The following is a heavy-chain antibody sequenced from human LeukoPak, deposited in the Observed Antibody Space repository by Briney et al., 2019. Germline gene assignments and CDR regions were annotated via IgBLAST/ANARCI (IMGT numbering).Heavy chain of an antibody. J-gene: IGHJ4*02. CDR1: GGSISSYY. CDR3: ARSRYSGSYYAALASYYFDY. D-gene: IGHD1-26*01. V-gene: IGHV4-59*01. CDR2: IYYSGST. Sequence: SETLSLTCTVSGGSISSYYWSWIRQPPGKGLEWIGYIYYSGSTNYNPSLKSRVTISVDTSKNQFSLKLSSVIAADTAVYYCARSRYSGSYYAALASYYFDYWGQGTLVTVSS.